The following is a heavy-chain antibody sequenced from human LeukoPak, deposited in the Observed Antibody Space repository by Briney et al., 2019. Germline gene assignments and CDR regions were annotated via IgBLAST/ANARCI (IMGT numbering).Heavy chain of an antibody. CDR1: GGSISNDY. CDR3: ARRARAIDN. Sequence: KPSETLSLTCTVSGGSISNDYWSWIRQSRGKGLEWIGFIYYSGSTTYNPSLKSRVTISVDTSKNQFSLELSSVTATDTAVYYCARRARAIDNWGQGTLVTVSS. J-gene: IGHJ4*02. CDR2: IYYSGST. V-gene: IGHV4-59*08. D-gene: IGHD5-12*01.